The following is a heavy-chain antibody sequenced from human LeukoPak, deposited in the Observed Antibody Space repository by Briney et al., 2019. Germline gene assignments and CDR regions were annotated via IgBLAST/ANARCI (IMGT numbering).Heavy chain of an antibody. CDR1: GYTFTSYG. CDR2: ISAYNGNT. D-gene: IGHD3-10*01. Sequence: GASAKVSCKASGYTFTSYGINWVRQAPGQGLEWMGWISAYNGNTNYARKFQGRVTMTTDTSTSTAYMELRSLRSDDTAVYYCARDRKNMVRGAMGIYNWFDPWGQGTLVTVSS. V-gene: IGHV1-18*01. CDR3: ARDRKNMVRGAMGIYNWFDP. J-gene: IGHJ5*02.